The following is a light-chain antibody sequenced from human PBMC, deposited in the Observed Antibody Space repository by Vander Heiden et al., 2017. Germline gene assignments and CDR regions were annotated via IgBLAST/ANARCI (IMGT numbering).Light chain of an antibody. J-gene: IGKJ2*01. Sequence: ETVLTQSPGTLSLSPGERATLSCRATQSVSSFYLAWDQQKPGQAPRLLIYGASSRATGIKDRFSGSGSGTDFTRTISRMEPDDFEGYDGHPLIAFGQGTKVEIK. CDR2: GAS. V-gene: IGKV3-20*01. CDR3: HPLIA. CDR1: QSVSSFY.